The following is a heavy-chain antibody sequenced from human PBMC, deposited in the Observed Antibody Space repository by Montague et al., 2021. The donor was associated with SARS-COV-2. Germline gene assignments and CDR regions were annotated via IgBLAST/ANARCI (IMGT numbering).Heavy chain of an antibody. D-gene: IGHD6-13*01. CDR2: IYSGGSST. J-gene: IGHJ1*01. V-gene: IGHV3-23*03. CDR3: AKQYSSRWYPQYFQH. Sequence: SLRLSCAASGFTFSSYAMSWVRQAPGKGLEWVSVIYSGGSSTYYADSVKGRFTISRDNSENTLYLQMNSLRAEDTAVYYCAKQYSSRWYPQYFQHWGQGTLVTVSS. CDR1: GFTFSSYA.